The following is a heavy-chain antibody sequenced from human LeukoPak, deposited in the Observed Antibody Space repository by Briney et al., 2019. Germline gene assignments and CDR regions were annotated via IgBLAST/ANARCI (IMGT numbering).Heavy chain of an antibody. CDR3: ARHGLEWPEFIYYYYYMDV. J-gene: IGHJ6*03. Sequence: GGSLRLSCAASGFTFSSYSMNWVRQAPGKGLEWVSSISSSSSYIYYADSVKGRFTISRDNAKNSLYLQMNSLRAEDTAVYYCARHGLEWPEFIYYYYYMDVWGKGTTVTVSS. CDR1: GFTFSSYS. CDR2: ISSSSSYI. V-gene: IGHV3-21*01. D-gene: IGHD3-3*01.